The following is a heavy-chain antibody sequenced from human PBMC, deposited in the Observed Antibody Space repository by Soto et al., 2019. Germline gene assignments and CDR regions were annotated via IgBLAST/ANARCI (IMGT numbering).Heavy chain of an antibody. CDR1: GFSSNDYG. CDR2: ISYDGRNK. D-gene: IGHD3-22*01. J-gene: IGHJ4*02. Sequence: QVQLVESGGGVVQPGGSLNPSCAAPGFSSNDYGIHWVRSPPARGLEWVADISYDGRNKYYTDSVRGRFTISRDISKGTLYLQMNSLRPEDTAVYYCAKSNRGAYDTPDFWGQGTPVTVSP. CDR3: AKSNRGAYDTPDF. V-gene: IGHV3-30*18.